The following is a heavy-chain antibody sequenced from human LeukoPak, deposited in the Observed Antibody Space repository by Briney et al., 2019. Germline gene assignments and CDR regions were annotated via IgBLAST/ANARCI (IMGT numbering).Heavy chain of an antibody. CDR3: AKDIASTVTMVAFDY. CDR2: ISWNSGSI. Sequence: PGGSLRLSCAASGFTFDDYVMHWVRQAPGKGLEWVSGISWNSGSIGYADSVKGRFTISRDNAKNSLYLQMNSLRAEDTALYYCAKDIASTVTMVAFDYWGQGTLVTVSS. CDR1: GFTFDDYV. D-gene: IGHD4-17*01. J-gene: IGHJ4*02. V-gene: IGHV3-9*01.